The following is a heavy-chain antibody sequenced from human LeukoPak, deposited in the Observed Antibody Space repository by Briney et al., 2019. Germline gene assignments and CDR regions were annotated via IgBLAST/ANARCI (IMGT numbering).Heavy chain of an antibody. Sequence: PGGSLRLSCAASGFTFSSYGMHWVRQAPGKGLEWVAVIWFDGSDKYYADSVEGRFTISRDNSKNTLYLQMDSLRAEDTAVYHCARGGAYCVGDCYAFDIWGQGTMVTVSS. CDR3: ARGGAYCVGDCYAFDI. V-gene: IGHV3-33*01. CDR1: GFTFSSYG. J-gene: IGHJ3*02. CDR2: IWFDGSDK. D-gene: IGHD2-21*02.